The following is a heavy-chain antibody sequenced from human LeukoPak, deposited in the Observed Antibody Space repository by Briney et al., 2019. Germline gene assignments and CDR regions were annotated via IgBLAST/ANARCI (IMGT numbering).Heavy chain of an antibody. V-gene: IGHV3-74*01. D-gene: IGHD2-15*01. Sequence: GGSLRLSCAASGFTFSNYWMQWVRQAPGKGLVWVSHINSDGSSTNYADSVKGRFTISRDHAKNTLYLQMNSLRAEDTAVYYCASPRWQLEDAFDIWGQGTMVTVSS. CDR2: INSDGSST. CDR1: GFTFSNYW. J-gene: IGHJ3*02. CDR3: ASPRWQLEDAFDI.